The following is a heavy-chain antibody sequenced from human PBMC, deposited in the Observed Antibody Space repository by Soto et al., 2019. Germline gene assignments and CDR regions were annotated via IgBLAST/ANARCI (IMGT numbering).Heavy chain of an antibody. CDR1: GFTFSNSG. D-gene: IGHD2-15*01. CDR2: IWYDGSKK. CDR3: ARGGGEVVAATYFHH. V-gene: IGHV3-33*01. J-gene: IGHJ1*01. Sequence: QVQLVESGGGVVQPGRSLRLSCAASGFTFSNSGMHWVRQAPGRGLEWVAVIWYDGSKKYYAASVKGRFTISRDNSKNTMSLQMNSLRVEDTAVYYCARGGGEVVAATYFHHWGQGTLVTVSS.